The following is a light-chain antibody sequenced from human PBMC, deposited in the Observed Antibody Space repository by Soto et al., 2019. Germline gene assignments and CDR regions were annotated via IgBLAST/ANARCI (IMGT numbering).Light chain of an antibody. Sequence: EIVMTQSPASLSVSPGDGATLSCRACQTIASNLAWYQQKPGQGPRLLIHGASTRAAGVPARFSGSGSGTDFALTISGLQSEDFAVYYCQQYHNWPPQYTFGQGTKLQIK. CDR2: GAS. CDR3: QQYHNWPPQYT. V-gene: IGKV3-15*01. CDR1: QTIASN. J-gene: IGKJ2*01.